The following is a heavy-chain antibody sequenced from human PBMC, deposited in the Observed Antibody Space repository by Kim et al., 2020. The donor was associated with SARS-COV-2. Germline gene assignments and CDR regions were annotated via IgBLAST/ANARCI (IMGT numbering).Heavy chain of an antibody. CDR1: GGSISSSSYY. V-gene: IGHV4-39*01. Sequence: SETLSLTCTVSGGSISSSSYYWGWIRQPPGKGLEWIGSIYYSGSTYYNPSLKSRVTISVDTSKNQFSLKLSSVTAADTAVYYCARFIRIAVNFDYWGQGTLVTVSS. CDR3: ARFIRIAVNFDY. CDR2: IYYSGST. J-gene: IGHJ4*02. D-gene: IGHD6-19*01.